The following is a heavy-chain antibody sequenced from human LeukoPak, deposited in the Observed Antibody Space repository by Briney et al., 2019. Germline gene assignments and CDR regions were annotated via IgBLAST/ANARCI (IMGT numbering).Heavy chain of an antibody. CDR3: AKGWNYAFDY. D-gene: IGHD1-7*01. Sequence: GGSLRLSCAASGFTFRNHGMHWVRQAPGKGLEWVAIIWYDGSNKYYADSVKGRFTISRDNSKNTLFLQMNSLRAEDTAVYYCAKGWNYAFDYCGQGTLVTVSS. CDR2: IWYDGSNK. CDR1: GFTFRNHG. J-gene: IGHJ4*02. V-gene: IGHV3-30*02.